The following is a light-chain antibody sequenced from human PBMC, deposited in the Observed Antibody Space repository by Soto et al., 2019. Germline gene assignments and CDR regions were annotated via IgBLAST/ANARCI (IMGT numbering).Light chain of an antibody. V-gene: IGKV3-15*01. CDR3: PQYHLSPKT. Sequence: EIVMTQFPATLSLSPGERATLSCRASQSVSSNLAWYQQKPGQTPRLLIYGASTRATGLPARFSGSGSGTEFTLTISSLQAEDIAASYSPQYHLSPKTFGPGTKV. CDR1: QSVSSN. CDR2: GAS. J-gene: IGKJ1*01.